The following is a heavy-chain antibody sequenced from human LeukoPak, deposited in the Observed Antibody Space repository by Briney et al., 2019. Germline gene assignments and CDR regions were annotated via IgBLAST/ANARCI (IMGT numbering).Heavy chain of an antibody. Sequence: SETLSLTCTVSGGSISSGSYYWSWIRQPAGKGLEWIGRIYTSGSTNYNPTLKSRVTISVDTSKNQFSLKLSSVTAADTAVYYCAREERQWFGDRAPDYWGQGTLVTVSS. CDR2: IYTSGST. CDR3: AREERQWFGDRAPDY. V-gene: IGHV4-61*02. J-gene: IGHJ4*02. D-gene: IGHD3-10*01. CDR1: GGSISSGSYY.